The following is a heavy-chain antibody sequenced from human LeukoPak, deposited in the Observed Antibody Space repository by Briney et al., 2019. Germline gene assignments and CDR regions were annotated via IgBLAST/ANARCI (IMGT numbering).Heavy chain of an antibody. V-gene: IGHV4-39*01. J-gene: IGHJ5*02. CDR2: IYYSGST. CDR3: ARHSTWFDP. Sequence: PSETLSLTCTVSGGSISSSSYYWGWIRQPPGKGLEWIGSIYYSGSTYYNPSLKSRVTISVDTSKNQFSLKLSSAAAADTAVYYCARHSTWFDPWGQGTLVTVSS. CDR1: GGSISSSSYY.